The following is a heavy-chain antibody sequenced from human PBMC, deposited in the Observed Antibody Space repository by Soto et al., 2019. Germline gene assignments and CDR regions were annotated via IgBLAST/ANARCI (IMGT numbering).Heavy chain of an antibody. D-gene: IGHD5-12*01. CDR2: IYHRGST. CDR1: GGSISSGGYS. CDR3: AAGGGLPRYY. V-gene: IGHV4-30-2*01. J-gene: IGHJ4*02. Sequence: QLQLQESGSGLVKPSQTLSLTCAVSGGSISSGGYSWSWIRQPPGKGLEWIGYIYHRGSTYYNPSLKGRVTIAVDRSKNQFSLKLSSVTAADTAVYYCAAGGGLPRYYWGQGTLVTVSS.